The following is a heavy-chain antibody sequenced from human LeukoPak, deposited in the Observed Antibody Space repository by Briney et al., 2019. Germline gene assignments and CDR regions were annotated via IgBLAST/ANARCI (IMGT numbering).Heavy chain of an antibody. D-gene: IGHD2-2*01. J-gene: IGHJ4*02. CDR1: GFTFSIYA. Sequence: GGSLRLSCAASGFTFSIYAMTWVRQAPGKGLEWVSAVRGSGSATSYADSVEGRFTISRDNSNNMLYLQMTSLEVEDTAMYYCVKSSRIDSTTDSPFDYGGQGTWSPSP. V-gene: IGHV3-23*01. CDR3: VKSSRIDSTTDSPFDY. CDR2: VRGSGSAT.